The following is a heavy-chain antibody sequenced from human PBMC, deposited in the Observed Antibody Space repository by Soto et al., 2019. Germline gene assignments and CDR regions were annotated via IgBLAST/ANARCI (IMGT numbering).Heavy chain of an antibody. V-gene: IGHV1-69*13. CDR3: ARETELRLSSAYDI. CDR1: GGAFNTLT. D-gene: IGHD1-7*01. J-gene: IGHJ3*02. Sequence: GASVKVSCKASGGAFNTLTITWVRQAPGQGLEWMGRIIPILDTTNLAQKFRGRVTITADERLSTVYLELSSLRSEDTAVYYCARETELRLSSAYDIWGQGTTVTVAS. CDR2: IIPILDTT.